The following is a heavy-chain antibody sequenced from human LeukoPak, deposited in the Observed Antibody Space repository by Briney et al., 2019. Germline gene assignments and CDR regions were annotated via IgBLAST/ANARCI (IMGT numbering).Heavy chain of an antibody. V-gene: IGHV4-59*01. D-gene: IGHD3-10*01. CDR3: ARGGGSGGFGELFGY. CDR2: IYYSGST. CDR1: GGSISSYY. Sequence: KPSETLSLTCTVSGGSISSYYWSWIRQPPGKGLEWIGYIYYSGSTNYNPSLKSRVTISVDTSKNQFSLKLSSVTAADTAVYYCARGGGSGGFGELFGYWGQGTLVTVSS. J-gene: IGHJ4*02.